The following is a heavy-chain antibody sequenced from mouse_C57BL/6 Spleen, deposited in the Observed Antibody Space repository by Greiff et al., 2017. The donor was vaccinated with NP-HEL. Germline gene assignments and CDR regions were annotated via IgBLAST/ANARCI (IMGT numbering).Heavy chain of an antibody. CDR2: INPSNGGT. J-gene: IGHJ2*01. D-gene: IGHD2-3*01. V-gene: IGHV1-53*01. Sequence: QVQLKQPGTELVKPGASVKLSCKASGYTFTSYWMHWVKQRPGQGLEWIGNINPSNGGTNYNEKFKSKATLPVDKSSSTAYMQLSSLTSEDSAVYYGARGRGYSDYCDYWGQGTTLTVSS. CDR1: GYTFTSYW. CDR3: ARGRGYSDYCDY.